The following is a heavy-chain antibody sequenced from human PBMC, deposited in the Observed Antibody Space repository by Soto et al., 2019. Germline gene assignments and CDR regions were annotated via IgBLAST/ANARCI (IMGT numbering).Heavy chain of an antibody. J-gene: IGHJ3*02. D-gene: IGHD5-12*01. V-gene: IGHV3-7*01. Sequence: GGSLRLSCAASGFTFSSYWMSWVRQAPGKGLEWVANIKQDGSEKYYVDSVKGRFTISRDNAKNSLYLQMNSLRAEDTVVYYCARDLGGYSGYGLDAFDIWGQGTMVTVSS. CDR1: GFTFSSYW. CDR3: ARDLGGYSGYGLDAFDI. CDR2: IKQDGSEK.